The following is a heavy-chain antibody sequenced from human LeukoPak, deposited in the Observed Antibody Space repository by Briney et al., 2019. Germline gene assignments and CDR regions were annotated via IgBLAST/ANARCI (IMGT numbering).Heavy chain of an antibody. D-gene: IGHD3-3*01. V-gene: IGHV3-11*04. CDR1: GFTFNNYA. CDR2: ISGSGSTI. CDR3: AGSDFWSGYYRPYYFDF. Sequence: GGSLRLSCAASGFTFNNYAMSWVRQAPGKGLEWVSYISGSGSTIYYADSVKGRFTLSRDNAKNSLYLQMNSLGVEDTAVYYCAGSDFWSGYYRPYYFDFWGQGTLVTVSS. J-gene: IGHJ4*02.